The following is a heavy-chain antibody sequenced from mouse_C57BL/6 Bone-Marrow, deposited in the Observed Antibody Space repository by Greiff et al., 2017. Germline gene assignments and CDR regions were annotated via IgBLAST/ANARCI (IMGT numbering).Heavy chain of an antibody. Sequence: VQLQESGPELVKPGASVKLSCKASGYTFTSYDINWVKQRPGQGLEWIGRIYPRDGSTKYNEKFKGQATLTVDPSSSTAYMEIRILTYEDSAVYFGARDYGCSYWYFYVWGTGTTVTVSS. V-gene: IGHV1-85*01. D-gene: IGHD1-1*01. J-gene: IGHJ1*03. CDR2: IYPRDGST. CDR3: ARDYGCSYWYFYV. CDR1: GYTFTSYD.